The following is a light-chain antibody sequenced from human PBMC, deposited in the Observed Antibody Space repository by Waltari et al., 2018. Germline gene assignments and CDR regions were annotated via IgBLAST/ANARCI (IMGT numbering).Light chain of an antibody. Sequence: SVLTQPPSVSGAPGQRVTISCTGSSSNFGSTYDAHWYPQVPGTAPKLLISGNTYRPSGVPDRLSGSKSGTSASLAITGLQAEDEADYYCQSYDSSLSALVFGGGTKLTVL. CDR2: GNT. V-gene: IGLV1-40*01. CDR1: SSNFGSTYD. CDR3: QSYDSSLSALV. J-gene: IGLJ2*01.